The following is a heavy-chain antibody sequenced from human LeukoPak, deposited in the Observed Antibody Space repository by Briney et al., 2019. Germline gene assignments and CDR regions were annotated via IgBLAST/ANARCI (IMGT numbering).Heavy chain of an antibody. CDR2: ISGSGGET. CDR1: GFTFTSYA. CDR3: AKNGGSGSYYRSPFDY. J-gene: IGHJ4*02. V-gene: IGHV3-23*01. Sequence: GXSLRLSCAASGFTFTSYAMSWVRQAPGKGREWVSAISGSGGETYYADCVKGRFSISRENDSKKLYMQMNRQRAEDTAVYYCAKNGGSGSYYRSPFDYWGQGTLVTVSS. D-gene: IGHD3-10*01.